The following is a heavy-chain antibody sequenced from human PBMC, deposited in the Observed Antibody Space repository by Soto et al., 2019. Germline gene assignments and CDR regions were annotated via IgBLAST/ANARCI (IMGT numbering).Heavy chain of an antibody. CDR2: INSDGSST. CDR1: GFTFSSYW. V-gene: IGHV3-74*01. CDR3: ASVLSTLGTPRGDFVF. J-gene: IGHJ4*02. Sequence: GGSLRLSCAASGFTFSSYWMHWVRQAPGKGLVWVSRINSDGSSTSYADAVKGRFTISRDNAKNTVYLQMNSLRAEDTAVYYCASVLSTLGTPRGDFVFWGKGILVTGSS. D-gene: IGHD7-27*01.